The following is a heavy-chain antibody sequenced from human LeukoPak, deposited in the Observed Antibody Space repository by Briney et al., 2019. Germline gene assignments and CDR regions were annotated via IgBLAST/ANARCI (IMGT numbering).Heavy chain of an antibody. J-gene: IGHJ3*02. CDR2: IIPIFGTA. V-gene: IGHV1-69*05. CDR1: GGTFSSYA. CDR3: AREYYDILTGYYWYAFGI. Sequence: SVKVSCKASGGTFSSYAISWVRQAPGQGLEWMGGIIPIFGTANYAQKFQGRVTITRDTSASTAYMELSSLRSEDMAVYYCAREYYDILTGYYWYAFGIWGQGTMVTVSS. D-gene: IGHD3-9*01.